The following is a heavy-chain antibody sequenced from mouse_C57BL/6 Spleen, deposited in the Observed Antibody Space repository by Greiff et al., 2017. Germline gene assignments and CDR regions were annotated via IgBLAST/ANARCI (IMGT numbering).Heavy chain of an antibody. CDR2: IYPRDGST. D-gene: IGHD1-1*01. Sequence: VQLQQSGPELVKPGASVKLSCKASGYTFTSYDINWVKHRPGQGLEWIGWIYPRDGSTKYNEKFKGKATLTVDTYSSTAYMVLHSLTSEDSAVYFGATPVVARDWYFDVWGTGTTVTVSS. CDR3: ATPVVARDWYFDV. CDR1: GYTFTSYD. J-gene: IGHJ1*03. V-gene: IGHV1-85*01.